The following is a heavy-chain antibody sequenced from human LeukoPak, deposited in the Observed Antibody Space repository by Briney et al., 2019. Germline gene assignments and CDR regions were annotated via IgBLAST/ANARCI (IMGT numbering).Heavy chain of an antibody. J-gene: IGHJ4*02. CDR2: ISGSGGST. D-gene: IGHD3-9*01. CDR3: AKEGQYYDILTGYYMYYFDY. Sequence: GGSLRLSCAASGFTFSSYAMSWVRQAPGKGLEWVSAISGSGGSTYYADSVKGRFTISRDNSKNTLYLQMNSLRAEDTAVYYCAKEGQYYDILTGYYMYYFDYWGQGTLVTVSS. CDR1: GFTFSSYA. V-gene: IGHV3-23*01.